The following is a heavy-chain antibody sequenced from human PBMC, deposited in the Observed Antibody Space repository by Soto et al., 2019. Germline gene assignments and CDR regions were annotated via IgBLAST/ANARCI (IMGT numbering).Heavy chain of an antibody. V-gene: IGHV1-69*01. CDR3: ARRGVANSRDAFDI. CDR1: GGTFSNYA. Sequence: QVQLVQSGAEVKKPGTSVKVSCEVSGGTFSNYAITWVRQAPGQGLEWLGGAIPVYGSTHYAQKFQGRGTITAGESATTTFMELSSLRSDDTAVYYCARRGVANSRDAFDIWGQGTLVTVS. D-gene: IGHD1-26*01. J-gene: IGHJ3*02. CDR2: AIPVYGST.